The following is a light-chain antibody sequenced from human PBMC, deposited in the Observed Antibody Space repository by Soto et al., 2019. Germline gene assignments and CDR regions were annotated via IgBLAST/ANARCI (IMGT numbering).Light chain of an antibody. J-gene: IGKJ2*01. CDR1: QNINRW. V-gene: IGKV1-5*03. CDR3: QQYNSYSYT. Sequence: DIQMTQSPSTLSASVGDRVTITCRASQNINRWLAWYHQKPGKAPKLLIYRASSLQSGVPSRFSGSGSGTEFTLTISSLQPDDFATYYCQQYNSYSYTFGQGTKLEIK. CDR2: RAS.